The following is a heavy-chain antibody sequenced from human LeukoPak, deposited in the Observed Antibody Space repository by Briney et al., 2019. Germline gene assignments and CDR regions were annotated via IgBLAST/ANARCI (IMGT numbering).Heavy chain of an antibody. V-gene: IGHV3-23*01. J-gene: IGHJ4*02. Sequence: GGTLRLSCAASGFTFSSYGMSWVRQAPGKGLEWVSAISGSGGSTYYADSVKGRFTISRDNSKNTLYLQMNSLRAEDTAVYYCAFGELLLPIDYWGQGTLVTVSS. CDR3: AFGELLLPIDY. CDR1: GFTFSSYG. CDR2: ISGSGGST. D-gene: IGHD3-10*01.